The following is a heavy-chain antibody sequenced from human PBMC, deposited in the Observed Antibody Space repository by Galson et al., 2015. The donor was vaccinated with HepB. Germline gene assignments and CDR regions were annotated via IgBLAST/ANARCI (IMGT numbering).Heavy chain of an antibody. CDR1: GFTFSSYA. CDR3: ARGGPYYDSGGAFDI. CDR2: ISYDGSNK. Sequence: SLRLSCAASGFTFSSYAMHWVRQAPGKGLEWVAVISYDGSNKYYADSVKGRFTISRDNSKNTLYLQMNSLRAEDTAVYYCARGGPYYDSGGAFDIWGQGTMVTVSS. V-gene: IGHV3-30*04. J-gene: IGHJ3*02. D-gene: IGHD3-22*01.